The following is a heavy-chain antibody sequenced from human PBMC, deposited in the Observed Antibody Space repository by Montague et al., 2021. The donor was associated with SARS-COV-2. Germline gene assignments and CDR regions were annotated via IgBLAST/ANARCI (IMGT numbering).Heavy chain of an antibody. CDR3: ASQPYGNHLPPPRY. CDR1: GGSFSGYY. V-gene: IGHV4-34*01. J-gene: IGHJ4*02. D-gene: IGHD1-14*01. Sequence: SETLSLTCAVYGGSFSGYYWSWIRQPPGKGLEWIGEINHSGSTNYTPSLKSRVAISVDTSKNQLSLKLSSVTAADTDVYYCASQPYGNHLPPPRYWGQGTLVTVSS. CDR2: INHSGST.